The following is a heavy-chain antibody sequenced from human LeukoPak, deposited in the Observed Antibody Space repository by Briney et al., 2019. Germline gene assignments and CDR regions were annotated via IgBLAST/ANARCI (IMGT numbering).Heavy chain of an antibody. CDR1: GFTFSTYW. CDR2: IKSDGST. CDR3: ARAPSEVGGYYPEYFRH. D-gene: IGHD3-22*01. J-gene: IGHJ1*01. V-gene: IGHV3-74*01. Sequence: GGSLRLSCAASGFTFSTYWMHWVRQAPGKGLVWVSRIKSDGSTNYADSVKGRFTISRDNAKNTLSLQMNSLRPEDTGVYYCARAPSEVGGYYPEYFRHWGQGTLVTVSS.